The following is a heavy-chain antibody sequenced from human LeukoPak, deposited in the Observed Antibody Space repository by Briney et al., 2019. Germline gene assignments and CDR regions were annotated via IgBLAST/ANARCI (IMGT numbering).Heavy chain of an antibody. CDR3: ARLRTTVTEPFDY. Sequence: PGASLKISCKGSGYSFTTYWIGWVRQMPGKGLGWMGIIYPDDSDTRYSPSFQGQVTISADKSISTAYLQWSSLKASDTAMYYCARLRTTVTEPFDYWGQGTLVTVPS. D-gene: IGHD4-17*01. J-gene: IGHJ4*02. CDR1: GYSFTTYW. V-gene: IGHV5-51*01. CDR2: IYPDDSDT.